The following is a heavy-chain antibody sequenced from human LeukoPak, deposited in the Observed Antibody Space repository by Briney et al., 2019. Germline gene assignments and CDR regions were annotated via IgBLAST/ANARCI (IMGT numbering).Heavy chain of an antibody. CDR2: ISGSGTNT. CDR3: AKDVPDSREILTGLWFDP. CDR1: GFTFSSYA. Sequence: GGSLRLSCAASGFTFSSYAMSWVRQAPGKGLEWVSAISGSGTNTYYADSVKGRFTISRDNSKNTLFLQMNSLRAVDTALYYCAKDVPDSREILTGLWFDPWGQGTLVTVSS. V-gene: IGHV3-23*01. J-gene: IGHJ5*02. D-gene: IGHD1-26*01.